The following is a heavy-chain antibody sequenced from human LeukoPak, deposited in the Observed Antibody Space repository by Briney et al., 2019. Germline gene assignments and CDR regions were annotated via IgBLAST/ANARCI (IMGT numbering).Heavy chain of an antibody. J-gene: IGHJ6*02. CDR2: FDPEDGET. CDR1: GYPLTELS. V-gene: IGHV1-24*01. D-gene: IGHD1-7*01. Sequence: GASVKVPCRVSGYPLTELSMHWVQQAPGKGFEGMGGFDPEDGETIYAQKFQGRVTMTEGTSTDTAYMELSSLGSEDTAVYYCATVSYNWNYSKYYGMDVWGQGTTVTVSS. CDR3: ATVSYNWNYSKYYGMDV.